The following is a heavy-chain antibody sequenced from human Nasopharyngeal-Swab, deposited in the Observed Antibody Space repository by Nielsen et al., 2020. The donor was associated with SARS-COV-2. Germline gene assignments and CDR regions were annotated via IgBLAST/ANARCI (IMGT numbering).Heavy chain of an antibody. CDR3: ARVSGYSTSYDAFDI. Sequence: VHQMPGKGLEWVSSISSSTSYIYYADSVKGRFTISRDNAKNSLYLQMNSLRAEDTAVYYCARVSGYSTSYDAFDIWGQGTMVTVSS. J-gene: IGHJ3*02. D-gene: IGHD6-6*01. CDR2: ISSSTSYI. V-gene: IGHV3-21*01.